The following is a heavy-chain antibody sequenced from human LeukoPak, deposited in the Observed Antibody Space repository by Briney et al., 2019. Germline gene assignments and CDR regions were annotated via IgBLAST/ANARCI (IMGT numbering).Heavy chain of an antibody. Sequence: ASVKVSCKASGYTFTGYYMHWVRQAPGQGLEWMGRINPNSGGTNYAQKLQGRVTMTTDTSTSTAYMELRSLRSDDTAVYYCAREGSYDSSPFDYWGQGTLVTVSS. CDR3: AREGSYDSSPFDY. V-gene: IGHV1-2*06. CDR2: INPNSGGT. D-gene: IGHD3-22*01. J-gene: IGHJ4*02. CDR1: GYTFTGYY.